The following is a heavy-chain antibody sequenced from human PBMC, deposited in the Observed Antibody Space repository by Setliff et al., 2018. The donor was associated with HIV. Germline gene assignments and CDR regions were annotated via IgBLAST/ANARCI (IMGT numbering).Heavy chain of an antibody. V-gene: IGHV1-18*01. CDR1: GYTFSSFA. CDR2: ISPYNGEV. Sequence: GASVKVSCKASGYTFSSFAMSWVRQAPGQGLEWVGQISPYNGEVRYAQRFQGRITMTTHTSTTTAYMELRSLGSDDTAIYFCATMQFGDFDYWGQGTLVTVSS. D-gene: IGHD3-10*01. J-gene: IGHJ4*02. CDR3: ATMQFGDFDY.